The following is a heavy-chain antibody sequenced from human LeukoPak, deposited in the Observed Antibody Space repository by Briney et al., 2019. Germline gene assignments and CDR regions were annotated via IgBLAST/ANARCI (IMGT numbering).Heavy chain of an antibody. V-gene: IGHV3-23*01. CDR1: GVTFSSYA. CDR3: AKRSDYGGTGNYFDY. CDR2: ISGGDSNT. J-gene: IGHJ4*02. D-gene: IGHD4-23*01. Sequence: SGGSLRLSCAASGVTFSSYAMGWVRQAPGKGLEWVSTISGGDSNTYYADSVEGRFIISRDNSKNTLYLQLNSLRAEDTAVYYCAKRSDYGGTGNYFDYWGQGTPVTVSS.